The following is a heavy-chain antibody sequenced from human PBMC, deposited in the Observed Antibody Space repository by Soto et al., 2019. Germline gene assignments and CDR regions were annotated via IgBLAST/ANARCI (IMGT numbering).Heavy chain of an antibody. V-gene: IGHV4-59*08. D-gene: IGHD3-16*01. CDR2: IYYSGST. Sequence: QVQLQESGPGLVKPSETLSLSCNVSGGSISGHYWSWVRQTPGKGLEWIGSIYYSGSTNYNPSLKSPVTISVDTSKNHFSLRLTSVTAADTAVYYCARGPYYDLIWNYYYMDVWGKGTTVTVS. CDR3: ARGPYYDLIWNYYYMDV. CDR1: GGSISGHY. J-gene: IGHJ6*03.